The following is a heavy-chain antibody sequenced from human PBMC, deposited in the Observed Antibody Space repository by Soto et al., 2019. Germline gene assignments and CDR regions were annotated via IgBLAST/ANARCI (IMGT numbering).Heavy chain of an antibody. D-gene: IGHD3-22*01. V-gene: IGHV1-3*01. CDR3: ARAYYDSSGYHREYYFDY. CDR2: INAGNGNT. J-gene: IGHJ4*02. Sequence: ASVKVSCKASGYTFTSYAMHWVRPAPRQRLEWMGWINAGNGNTKYSQKFQGRVTITRDTSASKDYMELRSLRSDDKALYYCARAYYDSSGYHREYYFDYCGQRTLVPVSS. CDR1: GYTFTSYA.